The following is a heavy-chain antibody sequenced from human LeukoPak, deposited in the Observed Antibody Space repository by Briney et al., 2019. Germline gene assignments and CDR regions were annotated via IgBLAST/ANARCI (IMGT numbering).Heavy chain of an antibody. CDR3: AKGGLQELLQAEYFQH. V-gene: IGHV3-23*01. CDR1: GFTFSSYG. CDR2: ISGSGGST. J-gene: IGHJ1*01. Sequence: GGTLRLSCAASGFTFSSYGMSWVRQAPGKGLEWVSAISGSGGSTYYADSVKGRFTISRDNSKNTLYLQMNSLRAEDTAVYYCAKGGLQELLQAEYFQHWGQGTLVTVSS. D-gene: IGHD2-21*01.